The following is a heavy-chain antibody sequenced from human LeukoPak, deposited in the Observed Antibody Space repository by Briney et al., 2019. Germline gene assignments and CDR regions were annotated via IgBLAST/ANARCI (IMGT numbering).Heavy chain of an antibody. CDR3: ARGSSGYYQFDY. D-gene: IGHD3-22*01. V-gene: IGHV1-2*02. CDR2: INPNSGGT. Sequence: GASVKVSCKASGYTFTGYYMHWVRQAPGQGLEWMGWINPNSGGTNYAQKFQGRVTMTRDTSISTAYMEVSRLRYDDTAVYYCARGSSGYYQFDYWGQGTLVTVSS. J-gene: IGHJ4*02. CDR1: GYTFTGYY.